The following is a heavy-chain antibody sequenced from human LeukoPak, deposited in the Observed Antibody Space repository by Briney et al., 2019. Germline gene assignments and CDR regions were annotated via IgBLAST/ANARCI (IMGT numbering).Heavy chain of an antibody. CDR2: IWYDGSNK. D-gene: IGHD2-2*01. J-gene: IGHJ6*02. V-gene: IGHV3-33*01. CDR1: GFTFSSYG. CDR3: ARDCSSTSCSVYSDGMDV. Sequence: GGSLRLSCAASGFTFSSYGMHWVRQAPGKGLEWVAVIWYDGSNKYYADSVKGRFTISRDNSKNTLYLQMNSLRAEDTAVYYCARDCSSTSCSVYSDGMDVWGQGTTVTVSS.